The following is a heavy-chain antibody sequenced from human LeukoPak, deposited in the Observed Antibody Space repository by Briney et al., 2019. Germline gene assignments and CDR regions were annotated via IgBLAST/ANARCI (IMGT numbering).Heavy chain of an antibody. CDR2: IYYRGNT. CDR1: GGSISGDH. J-gene: IGHJ3*02. CDR3: ARRNDFDI. Sequence: SETLSLTCTVSGGSISGDHWNWIRQPPGKGLEWIGYIYYRGNTNSNPSLKSRVTISVDTSKNQFSLKLSSVTAADTAVYYCARRNDFDIWGQGTMVTVSS. V-gene: IGHV4-59*08.